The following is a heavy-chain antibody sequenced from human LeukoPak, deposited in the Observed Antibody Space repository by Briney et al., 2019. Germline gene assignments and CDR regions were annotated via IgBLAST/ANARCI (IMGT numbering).Heavy chain of an antibody. D-gene: IGHD3-22*01. CDR2: MSHTGAT. V-gene: IGHV4-34*01. CDR1: GGSFSGYY. CDR3: ARVHPYYYDSSGYRIAPYYFDY. Sequence: SETLSLTCAVFGGSFSGYYWSWIRQSPEKGLEWIGEMSHTGATNYNPSLKSRVTISVDTSKNQFSLKLSSVTAADTAVYYCARVHPYYYDSSGYRIAPYYFDYWGQGTLVTVSS. J-gene: IGHJ4*02.